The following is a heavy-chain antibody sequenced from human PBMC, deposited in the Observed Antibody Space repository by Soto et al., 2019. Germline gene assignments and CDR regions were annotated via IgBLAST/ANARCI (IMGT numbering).Heavy chain of an antibody. CDR1: GFTFNSYN. CDR2: ISYNGDNQ. V-gene: IGHV3-30*03. D-gene: IGHD3-10*01. J-gene: IGHJ6*02. Sequence: GGSLRLSCAAAGFTFNSYNMHWVRQAPGKGPEWVAVISYNGDNQYYLDSVKGRFTISRDNPNKKLYLEMNSLRPEDTAVYFCARNSRGFGYQDGMDGWGQGTTVTVSS. CDR3: ARNSRGFGYQDGMDG.